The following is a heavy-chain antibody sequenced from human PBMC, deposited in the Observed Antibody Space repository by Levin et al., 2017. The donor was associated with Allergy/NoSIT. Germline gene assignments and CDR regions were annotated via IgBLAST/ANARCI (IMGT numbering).Heavy chain of an antibody. D-gene: IGHD3-10*01. V-gene: IGHV4-4*02. CDR1: GGSISSSNW. CDR2: IYHTGST. CDR3: ASNYGSGSYWDY. J-gene: IGHJ4*02. Sequence: SETLSLTCAVSGGSISSSNWWSWVRQSPGKGLEWIGEIYHTGSTNYNPSLKSRVTISVDKSKNLFSLNLSSVTAADTAVYYCASNYGSGSYWDYWGQGTLVTVSS.